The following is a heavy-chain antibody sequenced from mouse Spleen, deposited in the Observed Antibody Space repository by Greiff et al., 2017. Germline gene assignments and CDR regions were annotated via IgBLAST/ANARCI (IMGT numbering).Heavy chain of an antibody. Sequence: VKLVESGAELARPGASVKMSCKASGYTFTSYTMHWVKQRPGQGLEWIGYINPSSGYTKYNQKFKDKATLTADKSSSTAYMQLSSLTSEDSAVYYCSRWGRHLTSFAYWGQGTLVTVSA. V-gene: IGHV1-4*01. CDR2: INPSSGYT. D-gene: IGHD3-2*02. J-gene: IGHJ3*01. CDR1: GYTFTSYT. CDR3: SRWGRHLTSFAY.